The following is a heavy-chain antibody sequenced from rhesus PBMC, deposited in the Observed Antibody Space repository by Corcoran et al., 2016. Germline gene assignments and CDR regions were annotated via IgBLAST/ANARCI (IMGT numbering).Heavy chain of an antibody. Sequence: QVQLQESGPGLVKPSETLSLTCAVSGGSISGYYWRWIRKPPGKVLKWIRNIDGNIAGTNYNPSRKIRVTISKDTSQHPFSLKLSSVTAADTAVHYCARDISSWSSNAFDFWCQGLRVTVSS. J-gene: IGHJ3*01. CDR3: ARDISSWSSNAFDF. V-gene: IGHV4-81*01. D-gene: IGHD6-13*01. CDR2: IDGNIAGT. CDR1: GGSISGYY.